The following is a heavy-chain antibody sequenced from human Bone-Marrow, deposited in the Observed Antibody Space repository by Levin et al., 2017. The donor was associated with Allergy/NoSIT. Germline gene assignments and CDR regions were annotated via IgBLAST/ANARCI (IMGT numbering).Heavy chain of an antibody. J-gene: IGHJ6*02. CDR1: GFYFSDYY. CDR3: ARGEGLVIMDV. V-gene: IGHV3-11*01. D-gene: IGHD6-19*01. CDR2: ISSSGRTI. Sequence: GESLKISCAASGFYFSDYYMNWVRQAPGKGLEWISHISSSGRTIDYADSVRGRFIISRDNAKNSLYLQINNLSAEDTATYFCARGEGLVIMDVWGQGTTVTVSS.